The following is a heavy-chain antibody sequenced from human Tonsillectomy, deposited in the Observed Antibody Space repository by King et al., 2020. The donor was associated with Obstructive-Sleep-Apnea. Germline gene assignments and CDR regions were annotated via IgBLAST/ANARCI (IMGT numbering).Heavy chain of an antibody. Sequence: VQLVESGAEVKKPGASVRVSCKASGYSFTSYGVSWVRQAPGQGLEWMGWISAYNGNTNYAQKLQGRVTMTIDTSTSTAYMELRSLRSDDTAVYYCARPDGIAVAGFGYYYYGLDVWGQGTTVTVSS. D-gene: IGHD6-19*01. CDR2: ISAYNGNT. V-gene: IGHV1-18*04. CDR1: GYSFTSYG. J-gene: IGHJ6*02. CDR3: ARPDGIAVAGFGYYYYGLDV.